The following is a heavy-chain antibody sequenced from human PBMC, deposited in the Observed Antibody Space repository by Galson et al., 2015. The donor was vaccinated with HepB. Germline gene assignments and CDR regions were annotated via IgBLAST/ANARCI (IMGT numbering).Heavy chain of an antibody. CDR3: TTITMMLVHPDY. CDR2: ISGSDGST. CDR1: GFTFATYA. Sequence: SLRLSCAASGFTFATYAMSWVRPAPGKGLEWVSGISGSDGSTYYADSVKGRFTISRDNSKNTLYLQMNSLTTEDTAVYYCTTITMMLVHPDYWGQGTLVTVSS. V-gene: IGHV3-23*01. J-gene: IGHJ4*02. D-gene: IGHD3-22*01.